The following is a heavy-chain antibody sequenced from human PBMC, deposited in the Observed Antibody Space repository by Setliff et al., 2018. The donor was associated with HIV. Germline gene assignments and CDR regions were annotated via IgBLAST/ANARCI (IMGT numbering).Heavy chain of an antibody. CDR2: ISAYNGNT. J-gene: IGHJ6*02. D-gene: IGHD6-19*01. CDR1: GGIFNTYG. CDR3: ARDNLPYSSGSDVYYYGMDV. Sequence: ASVKVSCKASGGIFNTYGMNWVRQAPGQGLEWMEWISAYNGNTNYAQKLQGRVTITRDTSTSTVYMELSSLRSEDTAVYYCARDNLPYSSGSDVYYYGMDVWGQGTTVTVSS. V-gene: IGHV1-18*01.